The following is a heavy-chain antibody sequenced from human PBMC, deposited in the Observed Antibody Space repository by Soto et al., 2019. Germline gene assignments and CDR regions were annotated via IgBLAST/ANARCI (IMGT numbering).Heavy chain of an antibody. J-gene: IGHJ6*02. CDR3: ASPNSYSSSWYSNYYYGMDV. V-gene: IGHV4-39*01. CDR1: GGSISSSSYY. D-gene: IGHD6-13*01. Sequence: PSETPSLTCTVSGGSISSSSYYWGWIRQPPGKGLEWIGSIYYSGSTYYNPSLKSRVTISVDTSKNQFSLKLSSVTAADTAVYYCASPNSYSSSWYSNYYYGMDVWGQGTTVTVSS. CDR2: IYYSGST.